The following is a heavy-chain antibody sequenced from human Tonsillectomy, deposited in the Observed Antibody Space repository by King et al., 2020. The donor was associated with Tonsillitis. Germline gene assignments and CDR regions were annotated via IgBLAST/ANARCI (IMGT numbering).Heavy chain of an antibody. V-gene: IGHV4-34*01. CDR3: ARGLFPYYYYMDV. CDR2: INHSGST. Sequence: VQLQQWGAGLLKPSETLSLTCAVYGGSFSGYYWSWIRQPPGKGLEWIGEINHSGSTNYNPSLKGRVTISVDTSKNQFSLKLSSVTAADTAVYYCARGLFPYYYYMDVWGKGTTVTVSS. CDR1: GGSFSGYY. J-gene: IGHJ6*03.